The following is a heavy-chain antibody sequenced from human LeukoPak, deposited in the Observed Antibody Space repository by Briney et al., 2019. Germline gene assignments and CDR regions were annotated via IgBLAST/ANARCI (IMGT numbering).Heavy chain of an antibody. D-gene: IGHD1-26*01. V-gene: IGHV4-34*01. Sequence: PSETLSLTCAVYGGSFSGYYWSWIRQPPGKGLEWIGEINHSGSTNYNPSLKSRVTISVDTSKNQFSLKLSSVTAADTAVYYCARSGGSGFQLDSWGQGTLVTASS. J-gene: IGHJ4*02. CDR2: INHSGST. CDR1: GGSFSGYY. CDR3: ARSGGSGFQLDS.